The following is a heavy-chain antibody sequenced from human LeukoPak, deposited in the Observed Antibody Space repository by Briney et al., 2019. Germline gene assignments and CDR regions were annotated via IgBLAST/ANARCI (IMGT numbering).Heavy chain of an antibody. J-gene: IGHJ5*02. CDR1: GFTFSSYA. CDR3: AKGAGGFSYYNWFDP. Sequence: GGSLRLSCTASGFTFSSYAMSWVRQAPGKPLEWVSGISASGRRTFYADSVKGRFTISRDNSKNTLYLQMNSLRAADTAVYYCAKGAGGFSYYNWFDPWGQGTLVTVSS. D-gene: IGHD5-18*01. V-gene: IGHV3-23*01. CDR2: ISASGRRT.